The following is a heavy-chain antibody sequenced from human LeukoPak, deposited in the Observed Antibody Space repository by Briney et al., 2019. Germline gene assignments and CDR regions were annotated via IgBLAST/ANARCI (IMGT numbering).Heavy chain of an antibody. D-gene: IGHD5-12*01. V-gene: IGHV3-30*18. CDR2: ISYDGSNK. J-gene: IGHJ1*01. Sequence: GGSLRLPCAASGFIFSNYGMHWVCQAPGKGLEWVAVISYDGSNKFYRDAVKGRFTISRDNSKNMLYLQMNSLRAEDTAVYYCEKELRGYSYGEHWGQGILVTVSS. CDR3: EKELRGYSYGEH. CDR1: GFIFSNYG.